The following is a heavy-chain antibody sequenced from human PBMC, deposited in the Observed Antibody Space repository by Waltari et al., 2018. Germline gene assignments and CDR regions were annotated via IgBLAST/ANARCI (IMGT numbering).Heavy chain of an antibody. D-gene: IGHD6-13*01. Sequence: ATGKGLEWVSSISSSSSYIYYADLVKGRFTISRDNAKNSLYLQMNSLRAEDTAVYYCARVKPSIAAAVDYWGQGTLVTVSS. J-gene: IGHJ4*02. V-gene: IGHV3-21*01. CDR2: ISSSSSYI. CDR3: ARVKPSIAAAVDY.